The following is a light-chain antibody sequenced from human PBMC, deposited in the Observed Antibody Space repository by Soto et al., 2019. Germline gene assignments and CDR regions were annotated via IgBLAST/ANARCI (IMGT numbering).Light chain of an antibody. V-gene: IGLV2-8*01. Sequence: ALTQPPSAFGSPGQSVTISCTGTSSDVGGYNYVSWYQQHPGKVPKLMIYEVSKRPSGVPDRFSGSKSGNTASLTVSGLQAQDAADYYCSPYAGSNNVFGTGTKVTV. CDR3: SPYAGSNNV. CDR2: EVS. J-gene: IGLJ1*01. CDR1: SSDVGGYNY.